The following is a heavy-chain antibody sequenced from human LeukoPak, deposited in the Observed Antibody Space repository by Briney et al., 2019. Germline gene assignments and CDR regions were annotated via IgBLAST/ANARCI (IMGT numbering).Heavy chain of an antibody. CDR2: IKQDGSEK. Sequence: GGSLRLSCTASGLTLSNYWMIWVRQAPGKGLQWVAKIKQDGSEKYYVGSVKGQFTISRDNAENSLYLQMNSLRVEDTAVYYCAARSSGNPYFWGQGTLVTVSS. CDR1: GLTLSNYW. V-gene: IGHV3-7*03. D-gene: IGHD1-26*01. CDR3: AARSSGNPYF. J-gene: IGHJ4*02.